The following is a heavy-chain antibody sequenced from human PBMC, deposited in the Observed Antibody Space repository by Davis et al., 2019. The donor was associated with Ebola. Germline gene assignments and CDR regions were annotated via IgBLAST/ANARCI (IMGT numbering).Heavy chain of an antibody. CDR3: AGKQQLVPYTYYYGMDV. Sequence: SVKVSCKASGGTFSSYAISWVRQAPGQGLEWMGRIIPILGIANYAQKFQGRVTITADKSTSTAYMELSSLRSEDTAVYYCAGKQQLVPYTYYYGMDVWGQGTTVTVSS. CDR1: GGTFSSYA. V-gene: IGHV1-69*04. CDR2: IIPILGIA. D-gene: IGHD6-13*01. J-gene: IGHJ6*02.